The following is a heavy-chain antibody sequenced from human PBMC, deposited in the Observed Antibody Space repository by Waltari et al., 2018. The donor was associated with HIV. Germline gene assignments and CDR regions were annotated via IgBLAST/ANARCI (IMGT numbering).Heavy chain of an antibody. V-gene: IGHV5-51*03. CDR2: IDPGDSDT. CDR3: ARSSPRTPTDY. Sequence: VHLVQSGAEVKKPGESLKISCKGSGYSFINYWIGWVRQKPGKGLEWMGIIDPGDSDTIYSPSFQGQVTISADKSITTAYLQWSSLKASDTAMYYCARSSPRTPTDYWGQGTLVTVSS. J-gene: IGHJ4*02. D-gene: IGHD2-15*01. CDR1: GYSFINYW.